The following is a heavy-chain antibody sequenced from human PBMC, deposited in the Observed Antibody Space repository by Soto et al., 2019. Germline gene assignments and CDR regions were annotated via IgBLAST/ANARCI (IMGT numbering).Heavy chain of an antibody. CDR3: ARTSAAGKYYYGMYV. CDR1: GYSFTSDW. Sequence: GESLKISCKGAGYSFTSDWIGWVRQMPGKGLEWMGIIYPGDSDTRYSPSFQGQVTISADKSISTAYLQWSSLKASDTAMYYCARTSAAGKYYYGMYVWGQGTTVTVSS. J-gene: IGHJ6*02. D-gene: IGHD6-13*01. CDR2: IYPGDSDT. V-gene: IGHV5-51*01.